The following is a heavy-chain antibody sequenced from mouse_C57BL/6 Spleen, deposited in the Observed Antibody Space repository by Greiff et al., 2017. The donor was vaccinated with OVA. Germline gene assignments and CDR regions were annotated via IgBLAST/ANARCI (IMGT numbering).Heavy chain of an antibody. CDR1: GYTLTSYR. V-gene: IGHV1-64*01. D-gene: IGHD2-13*01. CDR3: ARSGDFDY. CDR2: IHPNSGST. J-gene: IGHJ2*01. Sequence: QVQPQQPGAEPVKPGASVKLFCKASGYTLTSYRMHWVKQRPGQGLEWIGMIHPNSGSTNYNEKFKGKATLTVDKSSSTAYMQLGSLTAEDSAVYYCARSGDFDYWGQGTTLTVSS.